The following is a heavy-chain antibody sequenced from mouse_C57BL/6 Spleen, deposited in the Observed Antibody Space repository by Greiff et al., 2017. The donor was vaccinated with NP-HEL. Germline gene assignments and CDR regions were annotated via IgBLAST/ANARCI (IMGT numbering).Heavy chain of an antibody. Sequence: EVKLVESGGGLVKPGGSLKLSCAASGFTFSDYGMHWVRQAPEKGLEWVAYISSGSSTIYYADTVKGRFTISRDNAKNTLFLQMTSLRSEDTAMYYCAREIITTVPSWYFDVWGTGTTVTVSS. CDR3: AREIITTVPSWYFDV. D-gene: IGHD1-1*01. CDR2: ISSGSSTI. CDR1: GFTFSDYG. J-gene: IGHJ1*03. V-gene: IGHV5-17*01.